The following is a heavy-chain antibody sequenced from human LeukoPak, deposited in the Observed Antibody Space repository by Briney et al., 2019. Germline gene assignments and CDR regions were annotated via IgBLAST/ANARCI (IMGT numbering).Heavy chain of an antibody. D-gene: IGHD2-2*01. Sequence: GESLKISCKASGYSFSNYWIGWVRQMPGKGLEWMGIIYPDDSNTRISPSFQGRVTMTVDKSISSAYLRWTSLKASDTAMYYCARYNFIVPAPFDYWGQGTLVTVSS. J-gene: IGHJ4*02. CDR1: GYSFSNYW. CDR3: ARYNFIVPAPFDY. V-gene: IGHV5-51*01. CDR2: IYPDDSNT.